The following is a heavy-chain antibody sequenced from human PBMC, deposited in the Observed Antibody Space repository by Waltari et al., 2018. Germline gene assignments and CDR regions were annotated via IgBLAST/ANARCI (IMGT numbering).Heavy chain of an antibody. CDR3: AKDPGVIVVIPQAWDDY. J-gene: IGHJ4*02. CDR2: ISGSGGRT. Sequence: EVQLLESGGGLVQPGGSLRLSCAASGFTFSSYAMSWVRQAPGKGLEWVSDISGSGGRTYYAESVEGRFTISRDKSKNTLYLQMNSLRAEDTAVYYCAKDPGVIVVIPQAWDDYWGQGTLVTVSS. D-gene: IGHD3-22*01. CDR1: GFTFSSYA. V-gene: IGHV3-23*01.